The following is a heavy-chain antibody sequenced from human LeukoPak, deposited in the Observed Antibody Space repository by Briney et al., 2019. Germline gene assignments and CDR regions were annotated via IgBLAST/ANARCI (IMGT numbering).Heavy chain of an antibody. V-gene: IGHV3-11*04. CDR1: GFTFSDYY. Sequence: PGGSLRLSCAASGFTFSDYYMSWIRQAPGKGLEWVSYISSSGSTIYYADSVKGRFTISRDNAKNSLYLQMNSLRAEDTAVYYCARDKTKWVVPAAPTDYWGQGTLVTVSS. D-gene: IGHD2-2*01. J-gene: IGHJ4*02. CDR2: ISSSGSTI. CDR3: ARDKTKWVVPAAPTDY.